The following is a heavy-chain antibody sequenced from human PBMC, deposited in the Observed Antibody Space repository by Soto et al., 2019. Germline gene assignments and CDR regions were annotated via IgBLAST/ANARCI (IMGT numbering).Heavy chain of an antibody. CDR3: ARSIVVVTALDY. D-gene: IGHD2-21*02. CDR1: GYTFTNSG. CDR2: ISTDNGNT. Sequence: ASVKVSCKASGYTFTNSGISGVRQAPGQGLEWMGWISTDNGNTNYAQHLQGRVSMTTDTSTSTAYMELSSLRSEDTAVYYCARSIVVVTALDYWGQGTLVTVSS. J-gene: IGHJ4*02. V-gene: IGHV1-18*01.